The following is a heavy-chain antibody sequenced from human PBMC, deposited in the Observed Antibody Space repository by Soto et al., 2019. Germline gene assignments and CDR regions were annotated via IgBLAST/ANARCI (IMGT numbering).Heavy chain of an antibody. CDR1: GLNLDTYG. J-gene: IGHJ4*02. CDR3: ARENTPPYFDY. Sequence: QEQLVQSGGGVVQPGGSLRLSCIASGLNLDTYGVHWVRQAPGKGLQWVAIIWYDGSRKSYADSVKGRFTVSRDTSKDTVYLQMENLRVDDTAVYFCARENTPPYFDYWGQGSLVTVSS. V-gene: IGHV3-33*01. CDR2: IWYDGSRK.